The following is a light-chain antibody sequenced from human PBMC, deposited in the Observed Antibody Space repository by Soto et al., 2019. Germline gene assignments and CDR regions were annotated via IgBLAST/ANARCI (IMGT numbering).Light chain of an antibody. J-gene: IGKJ1*01. Sequence: DIQMTQSPSTLSASVGDRVTIACRASQTITTWLAWYQQKPGKAPNLLIYDASSLASGVPSRFSGSGSGTEFTLTITGLQADDFATYYCQQYGTYLWTFGQGTKVDIK. CDR1: QTITTW. CDR3: QQYGTYLWT. CDR2: DAS. V-gene: IGKV1-5*01.